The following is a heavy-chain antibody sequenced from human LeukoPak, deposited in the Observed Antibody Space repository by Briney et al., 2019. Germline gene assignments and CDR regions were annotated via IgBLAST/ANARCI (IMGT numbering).Heavy chain of an antibody. CDR2: VSGSGSAT. CDR1: GFSFSTYN. CDR3: ARDRWQWLS. D-gene: IGHD6-19*01. Sequence: GGSLRLSCAASGFSFSTYNMNWVRQAPGKGLEWISYVSGSGSATYYADSVKGRFTISRDNAKNSLYLQMNNLRAEDTAVYYCARDRWQWLSWGQGTLVTVSS. J-gene: IGHJ5*02. V-gene: IGHV3-48*01.